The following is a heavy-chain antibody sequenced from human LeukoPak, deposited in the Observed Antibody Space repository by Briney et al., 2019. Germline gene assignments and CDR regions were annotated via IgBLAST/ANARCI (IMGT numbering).Heavy chain of an antibody. V-gene: IGHV3-7*04. J-gene: IGHJ4*02. Sequence: GGSLRLSCGASGFSFSTHWMSWVRQAPGKWPEWVANINQGGSEKYFVGSVKGRFTISRDNDKSSLYLEMNSLTYEDTAVYYCARGQGGHWDRWGQGTLVTVSS. CDR2: INQGGSEK. D-gene: IGHD1/OR15-1a*01. CDR1: GFSFSTHW. CDR3: ARGQGGHWDR.